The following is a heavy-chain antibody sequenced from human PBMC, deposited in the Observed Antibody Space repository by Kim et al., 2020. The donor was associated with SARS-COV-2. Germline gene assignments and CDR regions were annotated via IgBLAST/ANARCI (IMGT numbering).Heavy chain of an antibody. CDR1: GYTLTALS. V-gene: IGHV1-24*01. CDR3: ATAPSYCISTNCHPNWFDP. D-gene: IGHD2-2*01. CDR2: FDPEDGET. J-gene: IGHJ5*02. Sequence: ASVKVSCKVSGYTLTALSMHWVRQAPGKGLEWMGGFDPEDGETIYAQKFQGRVTMTEDTSTDTAYMELSSLRSEDTAVYYCATAPSYCISTNCHPNWFDPWGQGTLVTVSS.